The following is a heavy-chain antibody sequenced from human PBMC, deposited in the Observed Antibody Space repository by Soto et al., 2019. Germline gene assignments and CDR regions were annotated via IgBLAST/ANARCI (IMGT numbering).Heavy chain of an antibody. CDR3: ARGRWEAAAGTDYFDD. J-gene: IGHJ4*02. CDR2: IYHSGST. CDR1: IAPTSGINC. Sequence: PSEPLSPPSPVSIAPTSGINCWGWAPRPPGKGLEWIGEIYHSGSTNYNPSLKSRVTISVDKSKNQFSLKLSSVTAADTAVYYCARGRWEAAAGTDYFDDWGQGTRVTVAS. D-gene: IGHD6-13*01. V-gene: IGHV4-4*02.